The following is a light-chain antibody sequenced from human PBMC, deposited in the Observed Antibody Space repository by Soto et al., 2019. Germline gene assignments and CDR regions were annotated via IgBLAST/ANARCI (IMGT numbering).Light chain of an antibody. CDR2: QVN. CDR3: SSCTTSTTLV. Sequence: QSVLTQPASVSGSPGQSITISCSGTNSDIGAYDYVSWYQQHPGKPPKLIIYQVNHRPSGVSYRFSGSKSGNMASLTISGLQAEDEADYFCSSCTTSTTLVFGGGTKVTVL. J-gene: IGLJ2*01. V-gene: IGLV2-14*03. CDR1: NSDIGAYDY.